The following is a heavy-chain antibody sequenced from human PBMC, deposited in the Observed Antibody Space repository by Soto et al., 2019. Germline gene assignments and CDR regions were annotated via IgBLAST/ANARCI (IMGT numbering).Heavy chain of an antibody. J-gene: IGHJ3*02. CDR2: INPNSGGT. V-gene: IGHV1-2*04. CDR1: GYTFTGYY. CDR3: AIGYCSSTSCQGAFDI. Sequence: ASVKVSCKASGYTFTGYYMHWVRQAPGQGLEWMGWINPNSGGTNYAQKFQGWVTMTRDTSISTAYMELSRLRSDDTAVYYCAIGYCSSTSCQGAFDIWGQGTMVTVSS. D-gene: IGHD2-2*01.